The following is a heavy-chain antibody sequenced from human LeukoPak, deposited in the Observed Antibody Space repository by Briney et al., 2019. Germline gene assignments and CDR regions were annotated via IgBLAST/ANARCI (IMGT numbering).Heavy chain of an antibody. CDR3: ARGPLYDFWSGKPDFDY. Sequence: PGGSLRLSCAASGFTFSSYGMHWVRQAPGKGLEWVAVIWYDGSNKYYADSVKGRFTISRDNSKSTLYLQMNSLRAEDTAVYYCARGPLYDFWSGKPDFDYWGQGTLVTVSS. J-gene: IGHJ4*02. V-gene: IGHV3-33*01. CDR1: GFTFSSYG. D-gene: IGHD3-3*01. CDR2: IWYDGSNK.